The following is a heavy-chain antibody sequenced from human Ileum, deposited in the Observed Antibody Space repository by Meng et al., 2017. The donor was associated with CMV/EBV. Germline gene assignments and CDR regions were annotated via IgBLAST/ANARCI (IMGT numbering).Heavy chain of an antibody. CDR2: ITSSSTYI. V-gene: IGHV3-21*01. CDR3: ARNLNFRRDGFDSFDS. D-gene: IGHD5-24*01. J-gene: IGHJ4*02. CDR1: GFTFRTYS. Sequence: EVQLVESGGGLVKPGGSLRISCAASGFTFRTYSMNWVRQAPGKGLEWVSSITSSSTYIYYADSVKGRFTISRDNSKNSLYLQMNSLRAEDTAMYYCARNLNFRRDGFDSFDSWGQGTLVTVSS.